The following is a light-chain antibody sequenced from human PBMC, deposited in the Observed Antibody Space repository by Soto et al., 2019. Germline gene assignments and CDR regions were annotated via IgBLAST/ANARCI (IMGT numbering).Light chain of an antibody. J-gene: IGKJ1*01. V-gene: IGKV2-30*01. Sequence: DVVMTQSPLSLPVTLGQPASISCRSSQSLLYSDGNTYLSWFQQRPGQSPRRLIYKVSIRDSGVPDRCSGSRSGPDFTLKIPRVEAEDVGVYYCMQGTYWPPRPFGQGTKVEIK. CDR1: QSLLYSDGNTY. CDR2: KVS. CDR3: MQGTYWPPRP.